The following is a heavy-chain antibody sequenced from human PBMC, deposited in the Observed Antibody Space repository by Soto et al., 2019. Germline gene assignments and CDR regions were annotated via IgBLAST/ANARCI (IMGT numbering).Heavy chain of an antibody. CDR3: ARDRLAYCGGNCYAYFDY. V-gene: IGHV3-7*01. CDR1: GFTFSSYW. D-gene: IGHD2-21*01. J-gene: IGHJ4*02. CDR2: IKQDGSEK. Sequence: EVQLVESGGGLVPPGGSLRLSCAASGFTFSSYWMTWVRQAPGKGLEWVANIKQDGSEKYYVASVKGRFTISRDNAKNSLYRQMNSRRAEDTAVYYCARDRLAYCGGNCYAYFDYWGQGTLVTVSS.